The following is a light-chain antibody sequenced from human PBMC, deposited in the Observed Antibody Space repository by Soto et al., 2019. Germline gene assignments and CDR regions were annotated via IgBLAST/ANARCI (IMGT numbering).Light chain of an antibody. CDR1: SSDVGGYNY. J-gene: IGLJ3*02. CDR3: SSYTSSSFWV. V-gene: IGLV2-14*01. CDR2: DVS. Sequence: QSALTQPASVSGSPGQSITISCTGTSSDVGGYNYVSWYQQHPGKAPKLMIYDVSNRPSGVSNRFSGSKSGNTVSLTISGLQAEDEADYYCSSYTSSSFWVFGGGTKLTVL.